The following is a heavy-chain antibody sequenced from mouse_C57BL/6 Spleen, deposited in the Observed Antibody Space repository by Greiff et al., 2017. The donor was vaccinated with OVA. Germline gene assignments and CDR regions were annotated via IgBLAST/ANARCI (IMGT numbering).Heavy chain of an antibody. CDR2: IDPSDSET. CDR3: ARVEMREYFDV. Sequence: QVQLQQPGAELVRPGSAVKLSCKASGYTFTSYWMHWVKQRPIQGLEWIGNIDPSDSETHYNQKFKDKATLTVDKSSSTAYMQLSSLTSEDSAVYYCARVEMREYFDVWGTGTTVTVSS. J-gene: IGHJ1*03. V-gene: IGHV1-52*01. CDR1: GYTFTSYW.